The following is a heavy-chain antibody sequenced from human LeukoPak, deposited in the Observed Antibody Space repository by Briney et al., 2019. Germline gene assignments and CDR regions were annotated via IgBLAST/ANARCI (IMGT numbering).Heavy chain of an antibody. Sequence: GESLKISCKASGYSFTSYWIGWVRQVPGKGLEWMGIIHPSDSDTRYSPSFQGQVTISADKSITTAYLQWSSLKASDTAMYYCARPYDSGDTWGQGTLVTVSS. V-gene: IGHV5-51*01. J-gene: IGHJ5*02. CDR1: GYSFTSYW. CDR3: ARPYDSGDT. CDR2: IHPSDSDT. D-gene: IGHD4-17*01.